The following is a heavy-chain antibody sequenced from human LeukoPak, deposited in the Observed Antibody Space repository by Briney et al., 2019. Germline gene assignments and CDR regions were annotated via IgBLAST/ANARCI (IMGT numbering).Heavy chain of an antibody. CDR3: ATVRDIVVGGGPYYFDY. Sequence: ASVKVSCKASGYTFIGYYLHWVRQAPGQELEWMGWINPHNGDTNYAQKFQGRVTMTRDTSITTAYMELSSLKSDDTAVYYCATVRDIVVGGGPYYFDYWGQGTLVTVSS. CDR2: INPHNGDT. J-gene: IGHJ4*02. D-gene: IGHD2-15*01. V-gene: IGHV1-2*02. CDR1: GYTFIGYY.